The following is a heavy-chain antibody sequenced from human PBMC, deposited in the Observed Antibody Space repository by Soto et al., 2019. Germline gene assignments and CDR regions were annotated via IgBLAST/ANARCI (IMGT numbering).Heavy chain of an antibody. J-gene: IGHJ3*02. CDR3: ARSRYSSSSSDAFDI. V-gene: IGHV3-66*01. D-gene: IGHD6-6*01. CDR2: IYSGGST. CDR1: GFTFSSNY. Sequence: EVQLVESGGGLVQPGGSLRLSCAASGFTFSSNYMSWVRQAPGKGLEWVSVIYSGGSTYYADSVKGRFTISRDNSKNTLYLQMNSLRAEDTAVYYCARSRYSSSSSDAFDIWGQGTMVTVSS.